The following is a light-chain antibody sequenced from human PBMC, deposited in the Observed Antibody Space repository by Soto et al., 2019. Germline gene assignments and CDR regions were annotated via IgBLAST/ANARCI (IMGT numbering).Light chain of an antibody. Sequence: EIVLTQSPGTLSLSPGERATLSCRASHSVSSTYLAWYQQKPGQAPGLLIYGASSRATGIPDRFSGSGSGTDFTLTINRLEPEDFAVYYCQQYGSSPPYTFGQGTKLEIK. CDR3: QQYGSSPPYT. J-gene: IGKJ2*01. CDR2: GAS. CDR1: HSVSSTY. V-gene: IGKV3-20*01.